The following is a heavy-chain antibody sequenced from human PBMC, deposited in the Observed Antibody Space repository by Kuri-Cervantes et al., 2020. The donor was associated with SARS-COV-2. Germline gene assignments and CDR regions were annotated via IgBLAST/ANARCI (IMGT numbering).Heavy chain of an antibody. CDR2: VSYSGTT. D-gene: IGHD3-3*01. CDR3: ARGSNYDFWSGYSTFDY. Sequence: GSLRLSCTVSGDSVDSSTKYWTWLRQPPGKELEWIGYVSYSGTTNYNPSLKSRVTMSLDTSNNQFSLKLSSVTAADTAVYYCARGSNYDFWSGYSTFDYWGQGTLVTVSS. CDR1: GDSVDSSTKY. V-gene: IGHV4-61*01. J-gene: IGHJ4*02.